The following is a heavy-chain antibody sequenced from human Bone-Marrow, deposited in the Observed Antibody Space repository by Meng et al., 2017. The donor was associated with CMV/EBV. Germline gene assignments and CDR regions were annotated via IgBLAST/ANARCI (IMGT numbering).Heavy chain of an antibody. CDR1: GFTFSSYE. D-gene: IGHD1-26*01. Sequence: GGSLRLSCAASGFTFSSYEMNWVRQAPGKGLEWVSYISSSGSSLYYADSVKGRFTISRDNAKNSLYLQMNSLRAEDTAVYYCARVGGATAFDYWGQRTLVTVSS. V-gene: IGHV3-48*03. CDR2: ISSSGSSL. J-gene: IGHJ4*02. CDR3: ARVGGATAFDY.